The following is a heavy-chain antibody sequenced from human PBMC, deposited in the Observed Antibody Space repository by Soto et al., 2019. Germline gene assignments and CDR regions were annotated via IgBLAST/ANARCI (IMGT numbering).Heavy chain of an antibody. CDR3: ARNRYGGYDFDY. D-gene: IGHD5-12*01. V-gene: IGHV4-4*02. J-gene: IGHJ4*02. CDR2: VSHSGST. CDR1: SDSITSSNW. Sequence: TLSLTCAVSSDSITSSNWWSWVRQSPGKGLEWIGEVSHSGSTNYIPSLKSRVTISVDKSRNQFSLRLNSVTAADTAVYYCARNRYGGYDFDYWGQGTQVTVSS.